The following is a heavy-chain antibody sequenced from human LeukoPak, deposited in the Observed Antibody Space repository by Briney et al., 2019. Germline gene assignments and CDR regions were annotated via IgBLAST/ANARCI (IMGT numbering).Heavy chain of an antibody. Sequence: QPSETLSLTCAVSGGSISSNSYYWGWIRQPPEKGLEWIGSIYYSGSTYYNPSLKSRVTISVDTSKNQFSLKLSSVTAADTAVYYCARVSSSWYQDWYFDLWGRGTLVTVSS. CDR1: GGSISSNSYY. CDR2: IYYSGST. J-gene: IGHJ2*01. D-gene: IGHD6-13*01. V-gene: IGHV4-39*07. CDR3: ARVSSSWYQDWYFDL.